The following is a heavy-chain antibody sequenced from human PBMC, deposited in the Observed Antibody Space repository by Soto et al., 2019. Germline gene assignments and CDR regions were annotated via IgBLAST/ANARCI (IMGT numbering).Heavy chain of an antibody. V-gene: IGHV1-69*13. J-gene: IGHJ5*02. CDR3: GAAYCGGDCYSVPPFDP. CDR2: IIPIFGTA. CDR1: GCTFSSYA. Sequence: SVKVSCKASGCTFSSYAISWVRQAPGQGLEWMGGIIPIFGTANYAQKFQGRVTITADESTSTAYMELSSLRSEDTAVYYCGAAYCGGDCYSVPPFDPWGQGTLVTVSS. D-gene: IGHD2-21*02.